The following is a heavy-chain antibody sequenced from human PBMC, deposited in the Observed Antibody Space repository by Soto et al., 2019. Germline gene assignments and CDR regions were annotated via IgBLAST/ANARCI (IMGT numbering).Heavy chain of an antibody. D-gene: IGHD4-4*01. CDR2: IFHSGKT. J-gene: IGHJ2*01. CDR1: GDSISGSDW. V-gene: IGHV4-4*02. Sequence: QVQLQESGPGLVKPSGTLSLTCTVSGDSISGSDWWTWVRQPPTKGLEWIGEIFHSGKTNYNPSLTSRVIISLGGSKNQFSLSLASVTAADTALYFCARVGGWTTSAGPRFWHFDLWGRGTLVTVSS. CDR3: ARVGGWTTSAGPRFWHFDL.